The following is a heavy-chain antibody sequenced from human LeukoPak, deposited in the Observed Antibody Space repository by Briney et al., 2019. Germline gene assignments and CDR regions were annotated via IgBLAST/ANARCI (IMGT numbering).Heavy chain of an antibody. V-gene: IGHV1-2*02. Sequence: ASVKVSCKTSGYIFTDYYIHWVRQARGQGLEWMGWINPNSGGTYFAQKFEARVTLTRDTSINTAYTEMRGLTSDDTAVYYCAKSQYSFGSGATRPLFDYWGQGTLVTVSS. CDR3: AKSQYSFGSGATRPLFDY. D-gene: IGHD3-10*01. J-gene: IGHJ4*02. CDR1: GYIFTDYY. CDR2: INPNSGGT.